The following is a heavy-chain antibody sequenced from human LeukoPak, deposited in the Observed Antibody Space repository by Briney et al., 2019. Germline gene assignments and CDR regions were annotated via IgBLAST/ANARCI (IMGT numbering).Heavy chain of an antibody. CDR2: ISGSGGST. Sequence: GGSLRLSCAASGFTFSSYEMNWVRQAPGKGLEWVSVISGSGGSTYYVDSVQGRFTISRDNSKNTLFLQMDSLRAEDTAVYYCAKGGFGRPFDYWGQGTLVTVSS. D-gene: IGHD3-10*01. CDR3: AKGGFGRPFDY. CDR1: GFTFSSYE. J-gene: IGHJ4*02. V-gene: IGHV3-23*01.